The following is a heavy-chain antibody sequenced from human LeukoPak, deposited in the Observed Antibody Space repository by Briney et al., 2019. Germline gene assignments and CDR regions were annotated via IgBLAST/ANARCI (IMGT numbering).Heavy chain of an antibody. Sequence: PSGTLSLTCAVSGGSIRSSNWWSWVRQPPGKGLGWMGEIYHSGSTNYNPSLKSRVTISVDKSKNRFSLRLSSVTAADTAVYYCARDSSTLVIGPIRAFDIWGQGTMVTVSS. V-gene: IGHV4-4*02. J-gene: IGHJ3*02. D-gene: IGHD3-22*01. CDR2: IYHSGST. CDR1: GGSIRSSNW. CDR3: ARDSSTLVIGPIRAFDI.